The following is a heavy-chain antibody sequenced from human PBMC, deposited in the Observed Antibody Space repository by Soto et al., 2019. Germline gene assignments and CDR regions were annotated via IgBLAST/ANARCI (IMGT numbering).Heavy chain of an antibody. J-gene: IGHJ4*02. Sequence: QVHLVQSGAEVKRPGDSVKVSCQASGYTFTDYHIHWVRQAPGQGLEWMGRVTPRSGEVYYSPKFQARVTLTRETSSSASYMELTTLKFDDTAVFYCARVPILGPTGDFDYWGQGTLATVSS. D-gene: IGHD1-26*01. CDR1: GYTFTDYH. CDR3: ARVPILGPTGDFDY. CDR2: VTPRSGEV. V-gene: IGHV1-2*02.